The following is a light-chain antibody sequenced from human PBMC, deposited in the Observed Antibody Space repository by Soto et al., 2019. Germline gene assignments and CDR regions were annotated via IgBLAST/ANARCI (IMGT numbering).Light chain of an antibody. CDR2: EVT. J-gene: IGLJ1*01. Sequence: QSALTQPASVSGSPEQSITISCTGTSSDVGDYPYVSWYQQHPGKVPKLIIYEVTNRPSGVTSRFSGSKSENTASLTISGLQAEDEADYYCSSYSATNTLVFGSGTQVTVL. CDR1: SSDVGDYPY. CDR3: SSYSATNTLV. V-gene: IGLV2-14*01.